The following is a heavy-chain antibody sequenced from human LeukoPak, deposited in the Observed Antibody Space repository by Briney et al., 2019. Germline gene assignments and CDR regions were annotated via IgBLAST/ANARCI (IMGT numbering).Heavy chain of an antibody. J-gene: IGHJ3*02. Sequence: PSETLSLTCTVSGGSISSYYWSWIRQPPGKGLQRIGYIYYSGNTHYNPSLKSRVTISVDTSKNQFSLKLSSVTAADTAVYYCARESGYSDAFDIWGQGTMVTVSS. CDR3: ARESGYSDAFDI. CDR2: IYYSGNT. V-gene: IGHV4-59*01. CDR1: GGSISSYY. D-gene: IGHD3-22*01.